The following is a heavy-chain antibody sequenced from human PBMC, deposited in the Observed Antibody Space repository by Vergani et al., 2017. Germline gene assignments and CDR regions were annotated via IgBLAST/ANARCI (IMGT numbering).Heavy chain of an antibody. CDR3: ARDRGLDGDYHFDY. J-gene: IGHJ4*02. CDR2: IYHSGNT. D-gene: IGHD3-10*01. CDR1: GGSISTNNW. V-gene: IGHV4-4*03. Sequence: QVQLQESGPGLVKPPGTLSLTCAVSGGSISTNNWWSWVRQPPGKGLEWIGEIYHSGNTNYNPSLKSRVTISVDKSKNQFSLKLISVTAADTAVYYCARDRGLDGDYHFDYWGQEILVTVSS.